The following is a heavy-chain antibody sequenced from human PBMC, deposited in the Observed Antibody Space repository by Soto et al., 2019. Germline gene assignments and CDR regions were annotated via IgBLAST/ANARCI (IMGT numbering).Heavy chain of an antibody. D-gene: IGHD6-6*01. J-gene: IGHJ4*02. Sequence: QVQQVESGGGLVKPGGSLRLSCAASGFTFSDYYMSWIRQAPGKGLEWVSYISSSGSTIYYADSVKGRFTISRDTAKNSLYLQRNSLGAGDTAVYYCAGRGSSSGGRVYWGQGTLVTVSS. CDR2: ISSSGSTI. V-gene: IGHV3-11*01. CDR1: GFTFSDYY. CDR3: AGRGSSSGGRVY.